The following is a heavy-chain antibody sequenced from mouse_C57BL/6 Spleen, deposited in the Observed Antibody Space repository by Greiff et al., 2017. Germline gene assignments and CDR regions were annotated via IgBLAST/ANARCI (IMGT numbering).Heavy chain of an antibody. Sequence: QVQLQQSGAELVRPGTSVKVSCKASGYAFTNYLIEWVKQRPGQGLEWIGVINPGSGGTNYNEKFKGKAKLTADKSSSTAYMQLSSLTSEDSAVYFCARRSSAMDYWGQGTSVTVSS. CDR1: GYAFTNYL. V-gene: IGHV1-54*01. CDR3: ARRSSAMDY. CDR2: INPGSGGT. J-gene: IGHJ4*01.